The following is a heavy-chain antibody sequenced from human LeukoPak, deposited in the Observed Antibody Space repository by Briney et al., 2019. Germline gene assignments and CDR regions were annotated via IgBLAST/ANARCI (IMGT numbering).Heavy chain of an antibody. CDR1: GFTFSRYG. CDR3: ARVGYNSGWYEY. CDR2: IWEDGSNI. V-gene: IGHV3-33*01. Sequence: PGTSLRLSCAASGFTFSRYGMHWVRPAPGKGLHWVAVIWEDGSNIYYADSVKGRFTISRDNSKNTLYLQMNSLRAEDTAVYYCARVGYNSGWYEYWGQGTLVTVSS. J-gene: IGHJ4*02. D-gene: IGHD6-19*01.